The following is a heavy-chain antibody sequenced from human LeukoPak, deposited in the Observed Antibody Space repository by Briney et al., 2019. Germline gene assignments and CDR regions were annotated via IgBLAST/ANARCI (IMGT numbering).Heavy chain of an antibody. CDR1: GGSISSYY. CDR3: AGSYGSGSYPVTLDY. J-gene: IGHJ4*02. CDR2: IYYSGST. V-gene: IGHV4-59*08. D-gene: IGHD3-10*01. Sequence: PSETLSLTCTVSGGSISSYYWSWIRQPPGKGLEWIGYIYYSGSTNYNPSLKSRVTISVDTSKNQFSLKLSPVTAADTAVYYCAGSYGSGSYPVTLDYWGQGTLVTVSS.